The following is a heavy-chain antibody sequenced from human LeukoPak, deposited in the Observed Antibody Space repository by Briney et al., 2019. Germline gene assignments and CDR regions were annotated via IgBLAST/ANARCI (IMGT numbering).Heavy chain of an antibody. J-gene: IGHJ5*02. CDR1: GYTFTSYY. CDR2: INPSGGST. D-gene: IGHD3-9*01. V-gene: IGHV1-46*01. Sequence: ASVKVSCKASGYTFTSYYMHWVRQAPGQGLEWMGIINPSGGSTSYAQKFQGRVTMTRDTSTSTAYMELSRLRSDDTAVYYCARKYYDILTGVNWFDPWGQGTLVTVSS. CDR3: ARKYYDILTGVNWFDP.